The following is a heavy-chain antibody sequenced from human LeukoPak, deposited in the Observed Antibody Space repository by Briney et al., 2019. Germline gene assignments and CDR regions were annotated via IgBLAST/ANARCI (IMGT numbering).Heavy chain of an antibody. CDR2: TYFRSRWYK. V-gene: IGHV6-1*01. Sequence: SQTLSLTFAFSADSFSINSVAWNWVSQSPGRGLEWLGGTYFRSRWYKYYAVSVKSRMSINPDTSKNQFSLQLNSVTPEDTAVYYCARRARWSPGLGYMDVWGKGTTVTVSS. J-gene: IGHJ6*03. CDR1: ADSFSINSVA. D-gene: IGHD4-23*01. CDR3: ARRARWSPGLGYMDV.